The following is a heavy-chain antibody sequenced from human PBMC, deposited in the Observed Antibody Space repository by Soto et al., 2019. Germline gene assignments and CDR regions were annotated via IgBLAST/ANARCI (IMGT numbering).Heavy chain of an antibody. J-gene: IGHJ5*02. CDR1: GYTFNSHA. CDR3: ARDREDTAMVHNWFDP. D-gene: IGHD5-18*01. CDR2: IIPIFGTA. Sequence: GASVKVSCKASGYTFNSHAISWVRQAPGQGLEWMGGIIPIFGTANYAQKFQGRVTITADESTSTAYMELSSLRSEDTAVYYCARDREDTAMVHNWFDPWGQGTLVTVSS. V-gene: IGHV1-69*13.